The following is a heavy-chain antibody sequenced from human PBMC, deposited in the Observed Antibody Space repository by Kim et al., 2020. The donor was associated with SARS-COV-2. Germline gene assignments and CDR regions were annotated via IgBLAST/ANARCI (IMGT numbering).Heavy chain of an antibody. CDR2: IIPFFRAP. V-gene: IGHV1-69*13. J-gene: IGHJ6*01. Sequence: SVKVSCKASGGTFSNYAISWVRQAPGQGLECMGGIIPFFRAPNYAQKFQGRVTITADESTTAYMELSSLRSEDTAMYYCARQNTVTSRGFYYYYGLDVW. D-gene: IGHD4-17*01. CDR3: ARQNTVTSRGFYYYYGLDV. CDR1: GGTFSNYA.